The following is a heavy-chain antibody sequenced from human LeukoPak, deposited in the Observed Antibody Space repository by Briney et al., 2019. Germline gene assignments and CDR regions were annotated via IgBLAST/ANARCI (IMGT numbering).Heavy chain of an antibody. D-gene: IGHD3-10*01. CDR3: ARSNEVLLWFGESHLTNYYMDV. CDR2: IYHSGST. J-gene: IGHJ6*03. CDR1: GYSISSGYY. Sequence: KTSETLSLTCTVSGYSISSGYYWGWIRQPPGKGLEWIGSIYHSGSTYYNPSLKSRVTISVDTSKNQFSLKLSSVTAADTAVYYCARSNEVLLWFGESHLTNYYMDVWGKGTTVTVSS. V-gene: IGHV4-38-2*02.